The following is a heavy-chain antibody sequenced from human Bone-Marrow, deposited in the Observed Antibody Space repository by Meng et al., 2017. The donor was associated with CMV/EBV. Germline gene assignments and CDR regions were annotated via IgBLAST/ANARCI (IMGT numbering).Heavy chain of an antibody. CDR3: TASIKGPGAVGWFDP. Sequence: GGSLRLSCAASGFTFSDYYMTWIRQAPGKGLEWVGRIKAKGDGGTADYAAPVRGRFTISRDDSKNALYLQASSLKTEDSGVYYCTASIKGPGAVGWFDPWGQGTLVTVSS. CDR2: IKAKGDGGTA. CDR1: GFTFSDYY. D-gene: IGHD1-14*01. V-gene: IGHV3-15*01. J-gene: IGHJ5*02.